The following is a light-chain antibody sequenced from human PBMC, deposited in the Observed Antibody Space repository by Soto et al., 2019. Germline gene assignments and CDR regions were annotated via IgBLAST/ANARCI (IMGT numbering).Light chain of an antibody. CDR1: SSNIGAGYD. CDR2: DNN. Sequence: QSVLTQPPSMSGAPGQRVTISCTGSSSNIGAGYDGHWYQQHPGTAPKLLIFDNNNRPSGVPDRFSGSKSDTSASLAITGLQAEDEADYYCQSFDTSLSGFVVFGGGTKLTVL. V-gene: IGLV1-40*01. CDR3: QSFDTSLSGFVV. J-gene: IGLJ2*01.